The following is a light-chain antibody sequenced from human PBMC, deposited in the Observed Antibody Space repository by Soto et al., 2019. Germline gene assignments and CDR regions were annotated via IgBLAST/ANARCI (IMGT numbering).Light chain of an antibody. Sequence: DIRMTKSPSTLSGFVGDGAASTRRASQTISSWLAWYRQKPGKAPKLLIYKASTLKSGVPSRFSGSGSGTEFTLTISSLQPDDFATYYCQHYNSYSEAFGQGTKVDIK. CDR1: QTISSW. J-gene: IGKJ1*01. CDR2: KAS. CDR3: QHYNSYSEA. V-gene: IGKV1-5*03.